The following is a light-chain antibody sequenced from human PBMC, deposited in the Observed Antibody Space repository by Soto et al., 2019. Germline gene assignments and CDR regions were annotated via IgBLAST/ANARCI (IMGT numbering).Light chain of an antibody. V-gene: IGLV1-47*01. Sequence: QSVLTQPPSASGTPGQRVTIYCSGSSSNIGSNYVYWYQQLPGTAPQLLIYRNNQRPSGVPDRFSGSKSGTSASLAISALRSEDEADYYCTVWDDSLRGRLFGGGTKVTVL. J-gene: IGLJ2*01. CDR1: SSNIGSNY. CDR3: TVWDDSLRGRL. CDR2: RNN.